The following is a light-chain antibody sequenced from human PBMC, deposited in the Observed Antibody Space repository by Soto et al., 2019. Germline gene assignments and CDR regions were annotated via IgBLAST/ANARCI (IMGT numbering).Light chain of an antibody. CDR2: GAS. Sequence: EIVLTQSPGTLSLSPGERATLSCRASQSVSSSYLAWYQQKPGQAPRLLIYGASSRATGIPDRFSGSGSGTDFTLTISRLEPEAFAVYYCQQHGYAPMYTFGQGTKLEIK. V-gene: IGKV3-20*01. J-gene: IGKJ2*01. CDR3: QQHGYAPMYT. CDR1: QSVSSSY.